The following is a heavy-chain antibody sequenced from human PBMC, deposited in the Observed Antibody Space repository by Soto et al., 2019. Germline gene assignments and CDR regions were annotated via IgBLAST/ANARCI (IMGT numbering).Heavy chain of an antibody. CDR2: IWYDGSNK. V-gene: IGHV3-33*01. D-gene: IGHD4-17*01. Sequence: QVQVVESGGGVVQPGRSLRLSCAASGFTFSTYGRHWVRQAPGKGLEWVAVIWYDGSNKYYADSVKGRFTISRDNSKNTLYLQMNSLRAEDTAVYYCARELTTVTPYYFDNWGQGTLVTVSS. J-gene: IGHJ4*02. CDR1: GFTFSTYG. CDR3: ARELTTVTPYYFDN.